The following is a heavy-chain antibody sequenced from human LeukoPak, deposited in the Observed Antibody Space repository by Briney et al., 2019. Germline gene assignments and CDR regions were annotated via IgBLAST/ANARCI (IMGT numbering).Heavy chain of an antibody. Sequence: GGSLRLSCAASGFTFSSYGMHWVRQAPGKGLEWVAFIRYDGSNKYYADSVKGRFTISRDNSKNTLYLQMNSLRTEDTAVYYCAKDRCSNGIGCYYYYMDVWGKGTTVTISS. J-gene: IGHJ6*03. CDR3: AKDRCSNGIGCYYYYMDV. V-gene: IGHV3-30*02. CDR2: IRYDGSNK. CDR1: GFTFSSYG. D-gene: IGHD2-8*01.